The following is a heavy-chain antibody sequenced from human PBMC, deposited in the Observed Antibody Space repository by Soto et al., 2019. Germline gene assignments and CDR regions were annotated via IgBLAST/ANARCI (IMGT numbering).Heavy chain of an antibody. Sequence: GGSLRLSCVGSGFTFSTYSINWVRQAPGKGLEWVSSISSRSDIYYADSVKGRFTISRDNAKNSVSLQMNSLRVEDTAVYFCSRDVVVGAKALNYWGQGALVTVSS. CDR3: SRDVVVGAKALNY. CDR1: GFTFSTYS. CDR2: ISSRSDI. V-gene: IGHV3-21*01. D-gene: IGHD2-15*01. J-gene: IGHJ4*02.